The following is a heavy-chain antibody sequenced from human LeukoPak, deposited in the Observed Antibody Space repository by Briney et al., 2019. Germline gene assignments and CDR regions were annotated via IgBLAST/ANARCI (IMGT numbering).Heavy chain of an antibody. CDR2: ITPIFGTA. CDR3: ARGGPRGKYYYDSSGYYYPFDY. CDR1: GGTFSSYA. Sequence: ASVKVSCKASGGTFSSYAISWVRQAPGQGLEWMGGITPIFGTANYAQKFQGRVTITTDESTSTAYMELSSLRSEDTAVYYCARGGPRGKYYYDSSGYYYPFDYWGQGTLVTVSS. J-gene: IGHJ4*02. D-gene: IGHD3-22*01. V-gene: IGHV1-69*05.